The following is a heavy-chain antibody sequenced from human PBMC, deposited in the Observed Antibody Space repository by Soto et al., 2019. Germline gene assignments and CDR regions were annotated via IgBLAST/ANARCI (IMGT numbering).Heavy chain of an antibody. J-gene: IGHJ6*03. CDR2: FDPEDGET. CDR3: ATSPISLLHLGELSLYRGYYYYMDV. V-gene: IGHV1-24*01. D-gene: IGHD3-16*02. CDR1: GYTLTELS. Sequence: ASVRVSCEVSGYTLTELSMQWVRQAPGKGLEWKGGFDPEDGETIYAQKFQGRVTMTEDTSTDTAYMELSSLRSEDTAVYYCATSPISLLHLGELSLYRGYYYYMDVWGKGTTVTVSS.